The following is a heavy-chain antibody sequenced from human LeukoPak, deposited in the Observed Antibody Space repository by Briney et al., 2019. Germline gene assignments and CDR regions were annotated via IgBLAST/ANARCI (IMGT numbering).Heavy chain of an antibody. CDR3: AKGSSTSCFN. CDR1: GFTFSSHW. J-gene: IGHJ4*02. CDR2: VHNEGSAT. D-gene: IGHD2-2*01. V-gene: IGHV3-74*01. Sequence: GGSQRLSCAASGFTFSSHWMHWDRQAPGEGLVWVSRVHNEGSATSYADSVKGRFTISRDNAKNTLYLQMNSLRAEDTAVYYCAKGSSTSCFNWGQGTLVTVSS.